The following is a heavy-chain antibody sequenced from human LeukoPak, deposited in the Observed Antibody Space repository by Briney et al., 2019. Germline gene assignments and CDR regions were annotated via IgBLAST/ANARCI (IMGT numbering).Heavy chain of an antibody. D-gene: IGHD6-13*01. V-gene: IGHV4-30-2*01. CDR1: GGSISSGGYS. J-gene: IGHJ4*02. Sequence: SQTLSLTCAVSGGSISSGGYSWSWIRQPPGKGLEWIGYIYHSGSTYYNPSLKSRVTISVDRSKNQFSLKLSSVTAADTAVYYCARANFQQLIFDYWGQGTLVTVSS. CDR3: ARANFQQLIFDY. CDR2: IYHSGST.